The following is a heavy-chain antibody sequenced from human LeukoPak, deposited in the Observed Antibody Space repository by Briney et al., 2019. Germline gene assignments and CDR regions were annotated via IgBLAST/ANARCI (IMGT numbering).Heavy chain of an antibody. J-gene: IGHJ2*01. CDR2: INPNNGGT. CDR1: GYTFTDNY. CDR3: ARGVGSGWYFDL. Sequence: ASVKVSCKSSGYTFTDNYMHWVRQAPGQGLEWMGWINPNNGGTNYANNFQGRVTMTRDTSISTTYMELSGLTSDDTAVYYCARGVGSGWYFDLWGRGTLVTVSS. V-gene: IGHV1-2*02. D-gene: IGHD3-10*01.